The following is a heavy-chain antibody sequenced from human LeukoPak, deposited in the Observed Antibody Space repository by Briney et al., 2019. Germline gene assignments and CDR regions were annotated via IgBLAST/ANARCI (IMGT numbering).Heavy chain of an antibody. CDR3: AKESMWFGESNPFDY. V-gene: IGHV3-30*02. J-gene: IGHJ4*02. CDR1: GFTFSSYG. Sequence: GGSLRLSCAASGFTFSSYGMHWVRQAPGKGLEWVAFIRYDGSNKYYADSVKGRFTISRDNSKNTLYVQMNGPRAEDTAVYYCAKESMWFGESNPFDYWGQGTLVTVSS. CDR2: IRYDGSNK. D-gene: IGHD3-10*01.